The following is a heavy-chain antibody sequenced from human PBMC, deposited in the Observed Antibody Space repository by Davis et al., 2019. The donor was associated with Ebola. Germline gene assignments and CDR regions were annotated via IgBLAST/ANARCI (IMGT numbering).Heavy chain of an antibody. J-gene: IGHJ6*02. D-gene: IGHD6-13*01. Sequence: SGPTLVKPTQTLTLTCTFSGFSLSTSGMCVSWIRQPPRKALEWLARIDWDDDKYYSTSLKTRLTISKDTSKNQVVLTMTNMDPVDTATYYCARIRLEQLVPGYYYYYGMDVWGQGTTVTVSS. V-gene: IGHV2-70*11. CDR3: ARIRLEQLVPGYYYYYGMDV. CDR1: GFSLSTSGMC. CDR2: IDWDDDK.